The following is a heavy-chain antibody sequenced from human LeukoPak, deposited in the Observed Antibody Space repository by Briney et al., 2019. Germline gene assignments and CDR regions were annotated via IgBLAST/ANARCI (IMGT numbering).Heavy chain of an antibody. CDR1: GGSISSYY. D-gene: IGHD1-26*01. Sequence: SETLSLTCTVSGGSISSYYWSWIRQPPGKGLEWIGYIYYSGSTNYHPSLKSRVTISVDTSKNQFSLTLSSVTAADTAVYYCARGARGSYSYWGQGTLVTVSS. CDR2: IYYSGST. V-gene: IGHV4-59*08. CDR3: ARGARGSYSY. J-gene: IGHJ4*02.